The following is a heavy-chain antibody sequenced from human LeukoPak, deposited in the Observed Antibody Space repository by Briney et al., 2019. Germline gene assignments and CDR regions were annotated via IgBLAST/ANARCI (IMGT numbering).Heavy chain of an antibody. CDR1: GFTFSSYE. V-gene: IGHV3-21*01. J-gene: IGHJ3*02. D-gene: IGHD1-26*01. Sequence: PGGSLRLSCAASGFTFSSYEMNWVRQAPGKGLEWVSSISSSSSYIYYADSVKGRFTISRDNAKNSLYLQMNSLRAEDTAVYYCAREIVGATSYDAFDIWGQGAMVTVSS. CDR2: ISSSSSYI. CDR3: AREIVGATSYDAFDI.